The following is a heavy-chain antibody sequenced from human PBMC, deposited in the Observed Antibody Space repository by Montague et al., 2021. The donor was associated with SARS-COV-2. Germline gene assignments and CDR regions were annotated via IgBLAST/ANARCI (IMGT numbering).Heavy chain of an antibody. J-gene: IGHJ6*03. CDR3: ARDSRTDFDWLFPDSGSYYYYIDV. CDR1: GGSISSYY. V-gene: IGHV4-59*01. CDR2: IYYSGST. D-gene: IGHD3-9*01. Sequence: SETLSLTCTVSGGSISSYYWGWIRQPPGKGLEWIGYIYYSGSTNYNPSLKSRVTISVDTSKNQFSLKLSSVTAADTAVYYCARDSRTDFDWLFPDSGSYYYYIDVWGKGTTVTVSS.